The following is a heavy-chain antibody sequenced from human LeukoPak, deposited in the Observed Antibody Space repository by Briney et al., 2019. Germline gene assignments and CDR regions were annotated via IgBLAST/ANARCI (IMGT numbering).Heavy chain of an antibody. V-gene: IGHV4-4*07. J-gene: IGHJ4*02. Sequence: SETLSLTCTVSGGSISSYYWSWIRQPAGEGLEWIGHIYSTGSTNYNPSLKSRVTLSVDRSKNQFSLRLNSVTAADTAVYYCARALYHTFDYWGQGTLVTVSS. CDR3: ARALYHTFDY. CDR2: IYSTGST. D-gene: IGHD2-2*01. CDR1: GGSISSYY.